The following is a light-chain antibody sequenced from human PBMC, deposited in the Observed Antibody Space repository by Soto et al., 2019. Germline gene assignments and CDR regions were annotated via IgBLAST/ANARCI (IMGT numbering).Light chain of an antibody. Sequence: EIVLTQSPGTLSVSPGERATLSCMASQSIRSNHLAWYQQKPGQAPRLLIYGTSSRATGIPDRFSGSGSGTDFTLTISRLEPEDSAIYYCQQYVSLMFGQGTKVEIK. CDR3: QQYVSLM. CDR2: GTS. CDR1: QSIRSNH. V-gene: IGKV3-20*01. J-gene: IGKJ1*01.